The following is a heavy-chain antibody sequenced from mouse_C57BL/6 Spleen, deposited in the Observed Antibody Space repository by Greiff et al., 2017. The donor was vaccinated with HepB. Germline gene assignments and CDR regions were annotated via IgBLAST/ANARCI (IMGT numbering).Heavy chain of an antibody. J-gene: IGHJ2*01. Sequence: QVQLQQPGAELVKPGASVKLSCKASGYTFTSYWMHWVKQRPGRGLEWIGRIDPNSGGTKYNEKFKSKATLTGDKPSSTAYMQLSSLTSEDSAVYYCAREGDLRVFRRPPFDYWGQGTTLTVSS. CDR3: AREGDLRVFRRPPFDY. V-gene: IGHV1-72*01. D-gene: IGHD1-2*01. CDR1: GYTFTSYW. CDR2: IDPNSGGT.